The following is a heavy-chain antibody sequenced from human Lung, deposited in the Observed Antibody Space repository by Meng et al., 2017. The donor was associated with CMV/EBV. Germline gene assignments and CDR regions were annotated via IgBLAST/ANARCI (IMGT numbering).Heavy chain of an antibody. V-gene: IGHV5-51*01. CDR3: ARVGYCSGGSCSPFDP. D-gene: IGHD2-15*01. J-gene: IGHJ5*02. CDR2: IYPGDSDT. CDR1: GYSFTSYW. Sequence: GEXXKISCKGSGYSFTSYWIGWVRQMPGKGLEWMGIIYPGDSDTRCSPSFQGQVTISADKSISTAYLQWSSLKASDTAMYYCARVGYCSGGSCSPFDPWGQGTXVTVSS.